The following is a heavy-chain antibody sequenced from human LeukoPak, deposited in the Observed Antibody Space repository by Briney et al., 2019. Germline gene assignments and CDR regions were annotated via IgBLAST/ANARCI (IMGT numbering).Heavy chain of an antibody. CDR1: GGSISSYY. J-gene: IGHJ5*02. D-gene: IGHD1-26*01. CDR2: IYYSGST. Sequence: PSETLSLTCTVSGGSISSYYWSWLRQPPGKGLEWIGYIYYSGSTHYNPSLKSRVTISVDTSKNQFSLKLSSVTAADTAVYYCARDKGGRYNWFDPWGQGTLVTVSS. V-gene: IGHV4-59*01. CDR3: ARDKGGRYNWFDP.